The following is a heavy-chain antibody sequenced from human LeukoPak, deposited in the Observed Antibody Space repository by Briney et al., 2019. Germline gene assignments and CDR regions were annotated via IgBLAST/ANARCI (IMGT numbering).Heavy chain of an antibody. CDR1: GFTFSTYW. J-gene: IGHJ4*02. CDR3: AKDIAYSSSSAFDY. D-gene: IGHD6-13*01. CDR2: IKQDGSEK. Sequence: GGSLRPSCAASGFTFSTYWMSWVRQAPGKGLEWVANIKQDGSEKYYVDSVKGRFTISRDNAKNSLYLQMNSLRAEDTALYYCAKDIAYSSSSAFDYWGQGTLVTVSS. V-gene: IGHV3-7*03.